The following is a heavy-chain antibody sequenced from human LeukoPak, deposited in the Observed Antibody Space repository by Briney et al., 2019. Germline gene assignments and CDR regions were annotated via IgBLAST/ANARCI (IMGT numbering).Heavy chain of an antibody. J-gene: IGHJ4*02. CDR3: AKGSGWLLPQYFDF. CDR2: ISWNSGSI. CDR1: GFTFDDYA. V-gene: IGHV3-9*01. Sequence: GGSLRLSCAASGFTFDDYAMHWVRQAPGKGLEWVSGISWNSGSIGYADSVKGRFTISRDNAKNSLYLHMKSLRAEDTAVYYCAKGSGWLLPQYFDFWGQGTLVTVSS. D-gene: IGHD2-21*01.